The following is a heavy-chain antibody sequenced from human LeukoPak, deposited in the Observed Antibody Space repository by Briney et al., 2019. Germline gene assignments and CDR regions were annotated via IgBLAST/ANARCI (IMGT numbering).Heavy chain of an antibody. CDR3: ARPRLSGSYYRVFDY. CDR2: INHSGST. D-gene: IGHD1-26*01. V-gene: IGHV4-34*01. Sequence: SETLSLTCAVYGGSFSGYYWSWIRQPPGKGLDWIGEINHSGSTNYNPSLKSRVTISVDTSKNQFSLKLSSVTAADTAVYYCARPRLSGSYYRVFDYWGQGTLVTVS. J-gene: IGHJ4*02. CDR1: GGSFSGYY.